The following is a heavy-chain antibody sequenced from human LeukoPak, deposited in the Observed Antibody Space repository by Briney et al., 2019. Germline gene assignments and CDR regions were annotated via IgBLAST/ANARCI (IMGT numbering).Heavy chain of an antibody. CDR3: ARVTAAGTGRYFDY. J-gene: IGHJ4*02. CDR2: ISGSGGST. Sequence: GGSLRLSCAASGFTFSSYAMSWVRQAPGKGLEWVSAISGSGGSTHYADSVKGRFTISRGNAKNSLYLQMNSLRAEDTAVYYCARVTAAGTGRYFDYWGQGTLVTVSS. V-gene: IGHV3-23*01. CDR1: GFTFSSYA. D-gene: IGHD6-13*01.